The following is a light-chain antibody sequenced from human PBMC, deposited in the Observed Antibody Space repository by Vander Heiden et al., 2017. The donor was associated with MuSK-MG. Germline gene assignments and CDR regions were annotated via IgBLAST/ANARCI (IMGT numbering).Light chain of an antibody. J-gene: IGKJ2*01. V-gene: IGKV1-5*03. Sequence: DIQMTQSPSTLSASVGDRVTITCRASQSIRSWLAWYQQKPGKAPKLLIHKASSLESGVPSRFSGSQSGTEFTLTISNLQPDDFAPYYCQQYNDYSPYTFGQGTRLDI. CDR2: KAS. CDR1: QSIRSW. CDR3: QQYNDYSPYT.